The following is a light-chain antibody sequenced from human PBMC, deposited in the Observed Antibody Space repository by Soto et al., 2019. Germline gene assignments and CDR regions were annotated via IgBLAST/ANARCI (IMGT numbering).Light chain of an antibody. V-gene: IGKV3-20*01. J-gene: IGKJ5*01. Sequence: EIVLTQSPATLSFSPGERATLSCRATQAVYSSLLAWYQQKPGQAPRLLIYGASSRATGIPDRFSGSGSGTDFTLSISRLEVEDFAVYHCQQYGNAPTTFGQGTRLEIK. CDR1: QAVYSSL. CDR3: QQYGNAPTT. CDR2: GAS.